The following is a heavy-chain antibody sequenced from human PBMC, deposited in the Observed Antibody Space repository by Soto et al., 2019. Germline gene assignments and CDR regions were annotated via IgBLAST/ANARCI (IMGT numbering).Heavy chain of an antibody. J-gene: IGHJ5*02. V-gene: IGHV1-18*01. CDR1: GYTFTSYG. CDR2: ISAYNGNT. D-gene: IGHD4-17*01. CDR3: ARFRTTVTTRLRNWFDP. Sequence: QVQLVQSGAEVKKPGASVKVSCKASGYTFTSYGISWVRQAPGQGLEWMGWISAYNGNTNYAQKLQGRVTMTTDTSTSTAYMELRSLGSDDTAVYYCARFRTTVTTRLRNWFDPWGQGTLVTVSS.